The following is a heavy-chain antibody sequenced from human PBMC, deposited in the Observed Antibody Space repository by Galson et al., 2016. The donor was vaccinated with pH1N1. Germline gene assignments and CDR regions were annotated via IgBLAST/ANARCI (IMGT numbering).Heavy chain of an antibody. Sequence: SLRLSCAASGFTFYDYTMHWVRQTPGKGLEWVSLVSWDGGSTYYADYVKGRFTVSRDNSKNSLYLQMNSLRSEDTALYYCAKEIQRGSYGMDVWGRGTTVTVSS. CDR1: GFTFYDYT. CDR2: VSWDGGST. J-gene: IGHJ6*02. V-gene: IGHV3-43*01. CDR3: AKEIQRGSYGMDV. D-gene: IGHD3-16*01.